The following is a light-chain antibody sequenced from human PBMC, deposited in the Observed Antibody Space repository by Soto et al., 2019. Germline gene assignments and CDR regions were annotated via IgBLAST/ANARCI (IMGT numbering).Light chain of an antibody. J-gene: IGKJ2*01. CDR2: AAS. V-gene: IGKV1-39*01. Sequence: DIQMTQSPSSLSASVGDRVTITCRASQSISRYLNWYQHRPGKAPNLLIYAASTLQSGDPSRFSGSGSGTDFTLTITSLQPEDSATYYCQQGYTTPRYTFGQGTKLEIK. CDR1: QSISRY. CDR3: QQGYTTPRYT.